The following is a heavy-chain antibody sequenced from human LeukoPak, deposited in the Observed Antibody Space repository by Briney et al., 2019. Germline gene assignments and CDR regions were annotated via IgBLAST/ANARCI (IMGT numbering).Heavy chain of an antibody. CDR3: AKDRDCSGGSCYSPSYYYYGMDV. V-gene: IGHV3-43*01. J-gene: IGHJ6*02. Sequence: GGSLRLSSAASGFTFDDYTMHWVRQAPGKGLEWVSLISWDGGSTYYADSVKGRFTISRDNSKNTLYLQMNSLRAEDTAVYYCAKDRDCSGGSCYSPSYYYYGMDVWGQGTTVTVSS. CDR1: GFTFDDYT. CDR2: ISWDGGST. D-gene: IGHD2-15*01.